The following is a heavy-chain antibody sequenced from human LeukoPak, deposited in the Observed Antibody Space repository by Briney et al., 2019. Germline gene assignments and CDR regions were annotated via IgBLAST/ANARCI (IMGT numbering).Heavy chain of an antibody. V-gene: IGHV4-39*07. D-gene: IGHD3-16*02. CDR2: IYYSGKV. J-gene: IGHJ4*02. CDR1: GGAIGSSSSY. CDR3: ARGPHVWGRYRGMYFDY. Sequence: SETLSLTCSVSGGAIGSSSSYWGWIRQPPGKGLEGIGSIYYSGKVYYNSSLKSRVTISVDTAKNQFSLRLSSLTAADTGVYYCARGPHVWGRYRGMYFDYWGQGALVTVSS.